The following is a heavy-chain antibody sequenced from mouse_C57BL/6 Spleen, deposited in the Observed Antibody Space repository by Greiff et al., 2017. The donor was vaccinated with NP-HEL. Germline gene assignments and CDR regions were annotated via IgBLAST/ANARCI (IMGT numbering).Heavy chain of an antibody. Sequence: QVQLQQSDAELVKPGASVKISCKVSGYTFTDHPIHWLKQRPEPGLEWIGYIYPRDGSTKYNEKFKGKATLTADQSSSTAYMQLNSLTSEDSSVYFWASLHYGSSYWDFDVWGTGTTVTVAS. D-gene: IGHD1-1*01. J-gene: IGHJ1*03. V-gene: IGHV1-78*01. CDR2: IYPRDGST. CDR1: GYTFTDHP. CDR3: ASLHYGSSYWDFDV.